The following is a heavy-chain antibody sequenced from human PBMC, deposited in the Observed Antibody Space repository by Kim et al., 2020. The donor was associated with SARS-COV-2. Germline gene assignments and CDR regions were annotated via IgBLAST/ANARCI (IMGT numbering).Heavy chain of an antibody. D-gene: IGHD2-21*01. Sequence: ASVKVSCKASGYTFTGYYMHWVRQAPGQGLEWMGWINPNSGGTNYAQKFQGRVTMTRDTSISTAYMELSRLRSDDTAVYYCARIAGGDGYNHLLYNWFDPWGQGTLVTVSS. CDR3: ARIAGGDGYNHLLYNWFDP. CDR1: GYTFTGYY. J-gene: IGHJ5*02. V-gene: IGHV1-2*02. CDR2: INPNSGGT.